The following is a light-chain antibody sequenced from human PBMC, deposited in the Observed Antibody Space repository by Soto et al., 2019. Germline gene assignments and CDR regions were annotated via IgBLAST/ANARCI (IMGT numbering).Light chain of an antibody. Sequence: ELVLTQSPGTLSLSPGEGATLSCRASQSVGGTFLAWYQQKCGQAPRLLIHGASNRATGIPGRLSGSGSGTDFTLTISRLEPEDFAVYYCQKYGGSPRTFGQGTKVDIK. CDR2: GAS. J-gene: IGKJ1*01. CDR3: QKYGGSPRT. CDR1: QSVGGTF. V-gene: IGKV3-20*01.